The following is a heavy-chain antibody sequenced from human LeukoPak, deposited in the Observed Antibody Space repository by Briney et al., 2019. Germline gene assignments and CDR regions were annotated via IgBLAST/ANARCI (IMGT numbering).Heavy chain of an antibody. CDR2: TSGSGSST. D-gene: IGHD4-17*01. V-gene: IGHV3-23*01. CDR3: ARDYAYAFDI. CDR1: GFTFSSYT. Sequence: GGSLRLSCAASGFTFSSYTMIWVRQAPGKGLEWVAATSGSGSSTYYADSVRGRFTISRDNSKNTLYLQMNSLRDEDTAVYYCARDYAYAFDIWGQGTMVTVSS. J-gene: IGHJ3*02.